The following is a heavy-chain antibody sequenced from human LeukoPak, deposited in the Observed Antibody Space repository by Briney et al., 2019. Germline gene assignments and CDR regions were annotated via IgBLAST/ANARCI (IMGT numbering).Heavy chain of an antibody. V-gene: IGHV1-8*03. CDR1: GYTFTTHH. CDR2: INHNSGST. CDR3: TRTAYCTNGVCYFTGYDH. J-gene: IGHJ4*02. D-gene: IGHD2-8*01. Sequence: ASVKVSCKASGYTFTTHHINWVRQATGQGLEWMGYINHNSGSTGYTKRFQGRVTFTRSTSTSTVYMEMSSLTSEDTAVYYCTRTAYCTNGVCYFTGYDHWGQGTLVTVSS.